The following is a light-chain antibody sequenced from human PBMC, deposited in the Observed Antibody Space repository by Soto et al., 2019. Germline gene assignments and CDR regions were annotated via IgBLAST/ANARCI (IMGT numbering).Light chain of an antibody. J-gene: IGLJ1*01. CDR3: CSYAGSSTYV. CDR2: EGN. CDR1: ISDVGSYNL. V-gene: IGLV2-23*01. Sequence: QSVLAQPASVSGSPGQSITISCTGTISDVGSYNLVSWYQQHPGKAPTLMIYEGNKRPSGVSNRFSGSKSGNTASLTISGLQTEDEADYYCCSYAGSSTYVFGSGTKVTVL.